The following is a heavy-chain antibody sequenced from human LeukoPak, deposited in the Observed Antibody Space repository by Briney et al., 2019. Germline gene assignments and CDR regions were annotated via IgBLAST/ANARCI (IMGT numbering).Heavy chain of an antibody. V-gene: IGHV1-2*02. CDR3: ARSRRVGNYYGSGSYP. CDR1: GYTFTGYY. Sequence: ASVKVSCKASGYTFTGYYMHWVRQAPGQGLEWMGWINPNSGGTNYAQKFQGRVTMTRDTSISTAYMELSRLRSDDTAVYYCARSRRVGNYYGSGSYPWGQGTLVTVSS. D-gene: IGHD3-10*01. J-gene: IGHJ5*02. CDR2: INPNSGGT.